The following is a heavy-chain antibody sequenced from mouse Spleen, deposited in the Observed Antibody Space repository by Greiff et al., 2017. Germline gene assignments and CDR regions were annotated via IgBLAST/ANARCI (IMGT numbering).Heavy chain of an antibody. CDR3: ARRGGITTVVSYWYFDV. V-gene: IGHV2-2*01. D-gene: IGHD1-1*01. Sequence: QVQLQQSGPGLVQPSQSLSITCTVSGFSLTSYGVHWVRQSPGKGLEWLGVIWSGGSTDYNAAFISRLSIIKDNSKSQVFFKMNSLQADDTAIYYCARRGGITTVVSYWYFDVWGAGTTVTVSS. CDR2: IWSGGST. CDR1: GFSLTSYG. J-gene: IGHJ1*01.